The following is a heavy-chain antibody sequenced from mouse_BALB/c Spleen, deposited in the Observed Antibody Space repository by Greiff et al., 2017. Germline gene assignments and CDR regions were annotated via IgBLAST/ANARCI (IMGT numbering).Heavy chain of an antibody. J-gene: IGHJ4*01. CDR3: ARQGTYAMDY. Sequence: EVQVVESGGGLVKPGGSLKLSCAASGFAFSSYDMSWVRQTPEKRLEWVAYISSGGGSTYYPDTVKGRFTISRDNAKNTLYLQMSSLKSEDTAMYYCARQGTYAMDYWGQGTSVTVSS. V-gene: IGHV5-12-1*01. CDR2: ISSGGGST. CDR1: GFAFSSYD.